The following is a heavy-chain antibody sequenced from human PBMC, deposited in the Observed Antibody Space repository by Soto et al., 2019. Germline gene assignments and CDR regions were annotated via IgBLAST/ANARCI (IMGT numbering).Heavy chain of an antibody. J-gene: IGHJ4*02. V-gene: IGHV1-46*01. CDR1: GYAFTSYQ. CDR2: INPSGGRT. CDR3: ARIGYVDDSSAYSYYFDY. Sequence: ASVKVSCKASGYAFTSYQMHWVRQAPGQGLEWMGIINPSGGRTSYAQKFQGRLTMTRDTSTSTVYMELSSLRSEDTAVYYCARIGYVDDSSAYSYYFDYWGQGTLVTVSS. D-gene: IGHD3-22*01.